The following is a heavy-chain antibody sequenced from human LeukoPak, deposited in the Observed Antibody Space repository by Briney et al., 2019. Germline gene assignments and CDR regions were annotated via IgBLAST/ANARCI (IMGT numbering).Heavy chain of an antibody. CDR1: GGSISSYY. Sequence: SETLSLTCTVSGGSISSYYWSWIRQPPGKGLEWIGYIYYSGSTNYNPSLKSRVTISVDTSKNQFSLKLSSVTAADTAVYYCARVGGNSESYGWFGPWGQGSLVTVSS. J-gene: IGHJ5*02. V-gene: IGHV4-59*01. CDR3: ARVGGNSESYGWFGP. CDR2: IYYSGST. D-gene: IGHD4-23*01.